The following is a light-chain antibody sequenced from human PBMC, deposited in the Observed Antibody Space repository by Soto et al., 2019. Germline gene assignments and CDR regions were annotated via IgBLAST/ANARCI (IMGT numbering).Light chain of an antibody. CDR2: DAS. CDR3: QQRSDSS. J-gene: IGKJ4*01. CDR1: QSISTY. Sequence: EIVLTQSPATLSMSPGERATLSCRASQSISTYLAWYQQKPGQAPRLLIYDASIRATGIPARFSGSGSGTDFTLTISSLEPEDFAVSYCQQRSDSSFGGDQGGDQT. V-gene: IGKV3-11*01.